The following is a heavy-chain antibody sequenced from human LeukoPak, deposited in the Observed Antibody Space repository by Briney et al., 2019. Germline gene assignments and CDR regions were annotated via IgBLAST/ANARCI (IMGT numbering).Heavy chain of an antibody. J-gene: IGHJ5*02. CDR3: AREEQQWLVRAELANWFDP. V-gene: IGHV1-18*01. D-gene: IGHD6-19*01. Sequence: ASVKVSCKASGYTFTSYGISWLRQAPGQGLEWMGWISAYNGNTNYAQKLQGRVTMTTVTSTSTAYVELRSLRSDDTAVYYCAREEQQWLVRAELANWFDPWGQGTLVTVSS. CDR2: ISAYNGNT. CDR1: GYTFTSYG.